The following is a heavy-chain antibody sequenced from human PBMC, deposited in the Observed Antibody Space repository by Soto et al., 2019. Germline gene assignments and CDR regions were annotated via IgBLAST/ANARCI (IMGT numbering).Heavy chain of an antibody. V-gene: IGHV3-13*05. CDR1: GFTFSSYD. D-gene: IGHD7-27*01. CDR3: ARGTGDPLSSRSPYWYFDL. J-gene: IGHJ2*01. Sequence: GGSLRLSCAASGFTFSSYDMHWVRQATGKGLEWVSAIGTAGDPYYPGSVKGRFTISRENAKNSLYLQMNSLRAGDTAVYYCARGTGDPLSSRSPYWYFDLWGRGTLVTVSS. CDR2: IGTAGDP.